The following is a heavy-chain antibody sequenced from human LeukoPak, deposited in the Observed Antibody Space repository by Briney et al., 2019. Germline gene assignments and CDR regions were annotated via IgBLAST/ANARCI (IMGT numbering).Heavy chain of an antibody. D-gene: IGHD1-26*01. J-gene: IGHJ4*02. Sequence: SETLSLTCTVSGGSISRYYWSWIRQPPGKGLEWIGYIYYSGSTNYNPSLKSRVTISVDTSKNQFSLKLSSVTAADTAVYYCARYSGSYSFDYWGQGTLVTVSS. CDR2: IYYSGST. V-gene: IGHV4-59*01. CDR1: GGSISRYY. CDR3: ARYSGSYSFDY.